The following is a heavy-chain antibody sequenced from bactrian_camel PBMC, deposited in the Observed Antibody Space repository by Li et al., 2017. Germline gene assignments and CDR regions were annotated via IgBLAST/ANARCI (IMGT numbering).Heavy chain of an antibody. CDR1: GASVDRDY. V-gene: IGHV3S63*01. CDR3: AAGRIGWFLSRPSFNSGAYSN. D-gene: IGHD1*01. CDR2: LVSDGRA. Sequence: HVQLVESGGGSVQAGGSLKLSCAATGASVDRDYMAWFRQAPGKEREGVASLVSDGRAKYADSVQDRFTISKDNAKNTLYLQMNSLQVDDTAMYYCAAGRIGWFLSRPSFNSGAYSNWGQGTQVTVS. J-gene: IGHJ4*01.